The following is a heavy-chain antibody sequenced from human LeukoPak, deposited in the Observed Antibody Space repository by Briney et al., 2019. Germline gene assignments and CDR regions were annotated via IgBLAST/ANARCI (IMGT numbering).Heavy chain of an antibody. Sequence: PSETLSLTCAVYGGSFSGYYWSWIRQPPGKGLEWIGEINHSGSTNYNPSLKSRVTISVDTSKNQFSLKLSSVTAADTAVYYCAREVGGSYYGVYFDYWGQGTLVTVSS. D-gene: IGHD1-26*01. J-gene: IGHJ4*02. CDR2: INHSGST. V-gene: IGHV4-34*01. CDR3: AREVGGSYYGVYFDY. CDR1: GGSFSGYY.